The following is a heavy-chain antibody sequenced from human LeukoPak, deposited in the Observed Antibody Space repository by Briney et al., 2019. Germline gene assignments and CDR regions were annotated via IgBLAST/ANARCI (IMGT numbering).Heavy chain of an antibody. D-gene: IGHD3-22*01. J-gene: IGHJ3*02. CDR1: GFTLSSYG. CDR2: IWYDGTNR. Sequence: PGGSLRLSCAASGFTLSSYGIHWVRQAPGKGLEWVAVIWYDGTNRYYVDSVRGRFTISRDNSKNTLYLQMNSLRAEDTAVYYCAGGGHDYYDRSGYYYMSAFDIWGQGTMVTVSS. V-gene: IGHV3-33*01. CDR3: AGGGHDYYDRSGYYYMSAFDI.